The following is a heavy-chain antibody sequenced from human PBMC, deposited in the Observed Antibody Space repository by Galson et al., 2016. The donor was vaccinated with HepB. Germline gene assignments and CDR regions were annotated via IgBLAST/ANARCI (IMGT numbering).Heavy chain of an antibody. CDR1: GYSFTNYW. Sequence: QSGAEVKKPGESLRISCKGSGYSFTNYWINWVRQMPGKGLEWMGRIDPSDSYTNYSPSFQGHVTISADKSISTAYLQWSSLKASDTAMYYCARRGAYGSSWYFGGPYWYFDLWGRGTLVTVSS. V-gene: IGHV5-10-1*01. J-gene: IGHJ2*01. CDR2: IDPSDSYT. CDR3: ARRGAYGSSWYFGGPYWYFDL. D-gene: IGHD6-13*01.